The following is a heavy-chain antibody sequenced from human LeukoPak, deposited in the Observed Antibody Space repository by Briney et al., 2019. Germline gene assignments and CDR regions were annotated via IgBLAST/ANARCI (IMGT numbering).Heavy chain of an antibody. CDR1: GFTFSSYS. D-gene: IGHD3-9*01. J-gene: IGHJ3*02. V-gene: IGHV3-21*01. CDR2: ISSSSSYI. CDR3: ARLGDLYYDILTGYYRGAFDI. Sequence: PGGSLRLSCAASGFTFSSYSMNWVRQAPGKGLEWVSSISSSSSYIYYADSVKGRFTISRDNAKNSLYLQMNSLRAEDTAVYYCARLGDLYYDILTGYYRGAFDIWGQGTMVTVSS.